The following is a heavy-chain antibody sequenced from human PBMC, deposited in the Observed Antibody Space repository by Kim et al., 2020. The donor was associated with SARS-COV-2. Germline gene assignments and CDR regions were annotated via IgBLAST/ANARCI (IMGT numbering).Heavy chain of an antibody. Sequence: GGSLRLSCEASGFSFSSHAMTWVRQAPGMGLEWVSTIPADAHYTMYADSVKGRFTISRDNAKNILYLQMNSLRAEDTAVYYCAKDGHYTDWDYYMDVWGKGTTVTVSS. V-gene: IGHV3-23*01. CDR3: AKDGHYTDWDYYMDV. J-gene: IGHJ6*03. CDR1: GFSFSSHA. CDR2: IPADAHYT. D-gene: IGHD4-17*01.